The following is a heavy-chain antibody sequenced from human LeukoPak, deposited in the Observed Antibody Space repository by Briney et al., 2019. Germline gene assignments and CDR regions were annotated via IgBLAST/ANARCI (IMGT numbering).Heavy chain of an antibody. V-gene: IGHV1-2*02. J-gene: IGHJ4*02. D-gene: IGHD3-10*01. CDR3: ARTYYGSGSYYND. CDR2: INPNSGGT. CDR1: GYTFTGYY. Sequence: ASVKVSCKASGYTFTGYYMHWVRQAPGQGLEGMGWINPNSGGTNYAQKFQGRATMTRDTSISTAYMELSRLRSDDTAVYYCARTYYGSGSYYNDWGQGTLVTVSS.